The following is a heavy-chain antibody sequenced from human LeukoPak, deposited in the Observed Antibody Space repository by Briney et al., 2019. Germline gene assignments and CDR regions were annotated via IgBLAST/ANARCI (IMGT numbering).Heavy chain of an antibody. J-gene: IGHJ4*02. CDR3: ARQGYSWNSDY. CDR1: GGSISSSSYY. D-gene: IGHD5-18*01. Sequence: SETLSLTCTVSGGSISSSSYYWGWIRQPPGKGLEWIGSIYYSGSTYYNPSLKSRVTISVDTSKNQFSLKLSSVTAADTAVYYWARQGYSWNSDYWGQGTLVTVSS. CDR2: IYYSGST. V-gene: IGHV4-39*01.